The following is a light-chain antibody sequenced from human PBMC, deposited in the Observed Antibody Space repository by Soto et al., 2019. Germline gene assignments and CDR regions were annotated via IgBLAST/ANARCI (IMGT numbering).Light chain of an antibody. CDR1: QGISNY. Sequence: DLQMTQSPSSLSASVGDRVTITCRASQGISNYLAWYQQKPGKVPKLLIYTASTLQSGVPSRFSGSGSGTDFTLTISSLRPEDVANYDSQKYTDAPWTFAEGTRVDIK. CDR3: QKYTDAPWT. V-gene: IGKV1-27*01. CDR2: TAS. J-gene: IGKJ1*01.